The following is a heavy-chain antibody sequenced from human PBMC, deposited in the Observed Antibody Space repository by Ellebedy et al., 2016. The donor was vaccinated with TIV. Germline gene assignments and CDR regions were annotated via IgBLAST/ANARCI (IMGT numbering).Heavy chain of an antibody. V-gene: IGHV4-59*01. CDR1: GGSISGFY. CDR2: IYSSGSN. Sequence: SETLSLTXTVSGGSISGFYCSWIRQPPGKRLVWIGYIYSSGSNNYNPPLRSRVTMSVDSSKSRFSLKLSSVTAADTAVYYCAGRYSYGSLDYWGQGTLVAVAS. D-gene: IGHD5-18*01. CDR3: AGRYSYGSLDY. J-gene: IGHJ4*02.